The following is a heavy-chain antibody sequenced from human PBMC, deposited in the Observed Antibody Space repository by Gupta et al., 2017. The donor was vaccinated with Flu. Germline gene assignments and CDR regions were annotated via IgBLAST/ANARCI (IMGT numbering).Heavy chain of an antibody. D-gene: IGHD3-9*01. CDR2: VYDTGGN. Sequence: QRPGRDLEWIGQVYDTGGNYYAPTLKNRVTVSVDTAKNQFSLTLTSVTAVNTAVYYCTSAGTDDYKPAWCDPWGPGTLVSVSS. V-gene: IGHV4-39*01. J-gene: IGHJ5*02. CDR3: TSAGTDDYKPAWCDP.